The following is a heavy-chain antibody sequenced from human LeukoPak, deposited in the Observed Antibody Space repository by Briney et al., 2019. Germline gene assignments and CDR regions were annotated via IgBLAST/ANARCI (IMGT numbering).Heavy chain of an antibody. Sequence: SETLSLTCTVSGGSISSGDYYWSWIRQPPGKGLEWIGYIYYSGSTYYNPSLKRRVTISVDTSKNQFSLKLSSVTAADTAVYYCARVLLWFGELSHFDYWGQGTLVTVSS. CDR3: ARVLLWFGELSHFDY. J-gene: IGHJ4*02. CDR1: GGSISSGDYY. V-gene: IGHV4-30-4*01. D-gene: IGHD3-10*01. CDR2: IYYSGST.